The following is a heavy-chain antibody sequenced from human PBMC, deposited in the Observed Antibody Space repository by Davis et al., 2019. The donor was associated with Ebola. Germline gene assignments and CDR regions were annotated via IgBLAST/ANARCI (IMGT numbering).Heavy chain of an antibody. V-gene: IGHV1-69*13. J-gene: IGHJ5*02. CDR1: GGTFSSYA. CDR2: IIPMFGTA. D-gene: IGHD4-17*01. Sequence: SVKVSCKASGGTFSSYAISWVRQAPGQGLEWMGGIIPMFGTANYAQKFQGRVTITADESTSTAYMELSSLRSEDTAVYYCARSGNHHYGDYVPNWFDPWGQGTLVTVSS. CDR3: ARSGNHHYGDYVPNWFDP.